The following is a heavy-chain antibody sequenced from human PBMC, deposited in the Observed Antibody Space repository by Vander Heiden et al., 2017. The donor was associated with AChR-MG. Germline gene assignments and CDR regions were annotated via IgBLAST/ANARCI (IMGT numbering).Heavy chain of an antibody. V-gene: IGHV3-23*03. D-gene: IGHD2-21*01. CDR2: IARDGKTA. CDR1: GFTVSNYA. Sequence: EVQLLESGGGLVQPGGSLRLSCAASGFTVSNYAMTWVRQAPGKGLNWVSVIARDGKTAYYGDSVRGRFTISRDNSRSTLYLQMNSLRAEDTALYYCAKFVVDGPTGRAFDIWGQGTMVTVSS. J-gene: IGHJ3*02. CDR3: AKFVVDGPTGRAFDI.